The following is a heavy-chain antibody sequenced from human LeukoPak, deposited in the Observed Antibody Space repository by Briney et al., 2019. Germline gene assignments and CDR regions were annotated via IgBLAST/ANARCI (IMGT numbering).Heavy chain of an antibody. CDR2: ISAYNGNT. CDR1: GYTFTSYD. J-gene: IGHJ1*01. CDR3: ARGDLIGYFQH. D-gene: IGHD3/OR15-3a*01. V-gene: IGHV1-18*01. Sequence: ASVKVSCKASGYTFTSYDINWVRQATGQGLEWMGWISAYNGNTNYAQKLQGRVTMTTDTSTSTAYMELSSLRSDDTAVYYCARGDLIGYFQHWGQGTLVTVSS.